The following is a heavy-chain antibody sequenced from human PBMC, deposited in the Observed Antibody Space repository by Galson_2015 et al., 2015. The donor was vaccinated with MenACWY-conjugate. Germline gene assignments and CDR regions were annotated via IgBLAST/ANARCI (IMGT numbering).Heavy chain of an antibody. D-gene: IGHD6-19*01. CDR3: ARAKEQWLSKTFDI. J-gene: IGHJ3*02. CDR1: GFTFSTHW. V-gene: IGHV3-7*01. Sequence: SLRLSCAASGFTFSTHWMGWVRQAPGKGPEWVANIRQDGSAKYYVDSVKGRFTISRDNAKNSLYLQMDSLRAEDTAVYYCARAKEQWLSKTFDIWGQGTMVTVSS. CDR2: IRQDGSAK.